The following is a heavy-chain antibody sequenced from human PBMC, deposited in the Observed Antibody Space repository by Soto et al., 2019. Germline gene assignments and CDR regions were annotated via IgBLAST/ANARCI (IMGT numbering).Heavy chain of an antibody. V-gene: IGHV1-69*12. Sequence: QVQLVQSGAEVKKPRSSVKVSCKASGGTFSSYAISWVRQAPGQGLEWMGGIIPIFGTANYAQKFQGRVTITADESTSTAYMELSSLRYEDTAVYYCATIKGGSGYYGPFGYWGQGTLVTVSS. CDR3: ATIKGGSGYYGPFGY. D-gene: IGHD3-22*01. CDR1: GGTFSSYA. CDR2: IIPIFGTA. J-gene: IGHJ4*02.